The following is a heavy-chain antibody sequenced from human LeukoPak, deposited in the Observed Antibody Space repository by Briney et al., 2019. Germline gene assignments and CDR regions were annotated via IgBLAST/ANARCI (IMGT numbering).Heavy chain of an antibody. D-gene: IGHD3-22*01. J-gene: IGHJ4*02. Sequence: PGGSLRLSCAASGFTFSSYAMSRVRQAPGKGLEWVSAISGSGGSTSYADSVKGRFTISRDNSTTTLYLKMNSLRAEDTAVDYCAKDLNYYDSSGYSVLVDSWGQGTLVTVSS. CDR3: AKDLNYYDSSGYSVLVDS. CDR1: GFTFSSYA. V-gene: IGHV3-23*01. CDR2: ISGSGGST.